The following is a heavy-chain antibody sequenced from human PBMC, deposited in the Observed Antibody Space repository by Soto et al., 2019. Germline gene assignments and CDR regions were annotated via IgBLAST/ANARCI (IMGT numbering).Heavy chain of an antibody. CDR1: GYTFTSYG. Sequence: ASVKVSFKASGYTFTSYGISWVRQAPGQGLERMGWISAYNGNTNYAQKLQGRVTMTTDTSTSTAYMELRSLRSDDTAVYYCARAVMVKQLVDYWGQGTLVTVSS. V-gene: IGHV1-18*01. D-gene: IGHD6-13*01. CDR3: ARAVMVKQLVDY. CDR2: ISAYNGNT. J-gene: IGHJ4*02.